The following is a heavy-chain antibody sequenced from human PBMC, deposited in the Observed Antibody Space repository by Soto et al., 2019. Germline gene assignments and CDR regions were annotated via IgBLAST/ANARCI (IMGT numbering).Heavy chain of an antibody. D-gene: IGHD3-22*01. V-gene: IGHV1-46*01. CDR2: INPSGGST. J-gene: IGHJ4*02. Sequence: GASVKVSCKASGYTFTSYYMHWVRQAPGQGLEWMGIINPSGGSTYYNPSLKSRVTISVDTSKNQFSLKLSSVTAADTAVYYCARHMLHYYDSSDPPRDYWGQGTLVTVSS. CDR3: ARHMLHYYDSSDPPRDY. CDR1: GYTFTSYY.